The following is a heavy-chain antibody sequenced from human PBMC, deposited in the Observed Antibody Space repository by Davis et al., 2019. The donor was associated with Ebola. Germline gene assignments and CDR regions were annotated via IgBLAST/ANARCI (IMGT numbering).Heavy chain of an antibody. V-gene: IGHV3-21*01. CDR3: ARGFSKWFRELSDY. D-gene: IGHD3-10*01. Sequence: GESLKISCAASGFTFSSYSMYWVRQAPGKGLEWVSSISSSSSYIYYADSVKGRFTISRDNAKNSLYLQMNSLRAEDTAVYYCARGFSKWFRELSDYWGQGTLVTVSS. CDR2: ISSSSSYI. CDR1: GFTFSSYS. J-gene: IGHJ4*02.